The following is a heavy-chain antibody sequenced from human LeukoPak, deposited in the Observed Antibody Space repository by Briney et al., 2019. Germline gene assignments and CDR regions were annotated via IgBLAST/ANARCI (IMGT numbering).Heavy chain of an antibody. CDR3: AREGGTYTSPFDY. CDR2: IYSSGTT. D-gene: IGHD1-26*01. V-gene: IGHV4-59*01. Sequence: SETLSLTCTVSGGSISSYYWNWIRQPPGKGLEWLGYIYSSGTTNYNPSLKSRVSISVDTSKNQFSLKLSSVTAADTAVYYCAREGGTYTSPFDYWGQGTLVTVSS. J-gene: IGHJ4*02. CDR1: GGSISSYY.